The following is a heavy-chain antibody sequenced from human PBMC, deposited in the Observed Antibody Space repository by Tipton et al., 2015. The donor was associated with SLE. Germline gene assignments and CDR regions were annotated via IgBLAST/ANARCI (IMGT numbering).Heavy chain of an antibody. Sequence: TLSLTCAVYGGSFSGYYWSWIRQPPGKGLEWIGEVNYTGSTNYVPSLKSRVTISVDTSKNQFSLKLSSVTAADTAVYYCARAYGYDDYYYYVDVWGKGTTVTVSS. CDR1: GGSFSGYY. D-gene: IGHD5-12*01. CDR2: VNYTGST. CDR3: ARAYGYDDYYYYVDV. V-gene: IGHV4-34*01. J-gene: IGHJ6*03.